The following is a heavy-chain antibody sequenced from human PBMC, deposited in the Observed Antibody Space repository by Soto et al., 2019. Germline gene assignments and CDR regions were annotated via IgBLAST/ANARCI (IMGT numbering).Heavy chain of an antibody. CDR2: INHSGST. J-gene: IGHJ4*02. CDR3: ASAIMKQLVLAYY. CDR1: GGSFSGYY. Sequence: SETLSLTCAVYGGSFSGYYWSWIRQPPGKGLEWIGEINHSGSTNYNPSLKSRVTISVDTSKNQFSLKLSSVTAADTAVYYCASAIMKQLVLAYYWGQGTLVTVSS. D-gene: IGHD6-6*01. V-gene: IGHV4-34*01.